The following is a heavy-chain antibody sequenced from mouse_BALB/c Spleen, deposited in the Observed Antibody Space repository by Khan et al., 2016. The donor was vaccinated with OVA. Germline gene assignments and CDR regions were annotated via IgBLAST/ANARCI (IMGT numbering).Heavy chain of an antibody. CDR3: AKKSLYGYFDV. V-gene: IGHV2-5*01. CDR1: GFSLTNYA. Sequence: QVQLKQSGPGLVQPSQSLSITYTVSGFSLTNYAIHWVRQCPGKGLEWLGVIWRGGSTDYNEAFMSRLSITKDNSKSQVFFKMNSLQGDDTAIYYCAKKSLYGYFDVWGAGTTVTVSS. J-gene: IGHJ1*01. CDR2: IWRGGST.